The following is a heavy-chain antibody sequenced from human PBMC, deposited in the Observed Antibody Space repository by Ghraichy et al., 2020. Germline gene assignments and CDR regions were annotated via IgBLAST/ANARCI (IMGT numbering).Heavy chain of an antibody. V-gene: IGHV3-74*01. CDR1: GFTFSSYW. CDR2: INSDGSST. D-gene: IGHD5-12*01. J-gene: IGHJ4*02. CDR3: AREVRGIGWLRFRNYYFDY. Sequence: GSLRLSCAASGFTFSSYWMHWVRQAPGKGLVWVSRINSDGSSTSYADSVKGRFTISRDNAKNTLYLQMNSLRAEDTAVYYCAREVRGIGWLRFRNYYFDYWGQGTLVTVSS.